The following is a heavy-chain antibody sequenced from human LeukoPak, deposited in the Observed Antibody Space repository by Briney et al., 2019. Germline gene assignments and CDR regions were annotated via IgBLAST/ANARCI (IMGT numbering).Heavy chain of an antibody. V-gene: IGHV4-59*08. CDR2: IYNSEIT. J-gene: IGHJ4*02. Sequence: SETLSLTCTVSGGPISRYYWSWIRQPPGKGLEWIGHIYNSEITKYNPSLKSRVTISLDTSKKHFSLRLNSVTAADTAVYYCERGWLQLRGWGQGTLVTVSS. CDR1: GGPISRYY. CDR3: ERGWLQLRG. D-gene: IGHD5-24*01.